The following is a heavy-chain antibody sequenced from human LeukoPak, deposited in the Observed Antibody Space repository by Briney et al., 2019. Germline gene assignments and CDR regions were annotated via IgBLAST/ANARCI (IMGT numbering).Heavy chain of an antibody. J-gene: IGHJ4*02. CDR2: INPNSGGT. CDR1: GYTFTGYY. CDR3: ARGRSVAVAVWSPPIDY. V-gene: IGHV1-2*02. D-gene: IGHD6-19*01. Sequence: GASVKVSCKASGYTFTGYYLHWVRQAPGQGPEWMGWINPNSGGTNYAQKFQGRVTMTWDTSISTAYMELSRLTSDDTAVYYCARGRSVAVAVWSPPIDYWGQGTLVTVSS.